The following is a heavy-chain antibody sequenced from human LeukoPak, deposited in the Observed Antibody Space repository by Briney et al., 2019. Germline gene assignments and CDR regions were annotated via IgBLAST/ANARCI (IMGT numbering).Heavy chain of an antibody. Sequence: SETLSLTCTVSGYSISSGYYWGWIRQPPGKGLEWIGSIYYSGSTYYNPSLKSRVTISVDTSKNQFSLKLSSVTAADTAVYYCARGITMIVVAPPRGWFDPWGQGTLVTVSS. J-gene: IGHJ5*02. D-gene: IGHD3-22*01. CDR3: ARGITMIVVAPPRGWFDP. CDR2: IYYSGST. V-gene: IGHV4-38-2*02. CDR1: GYSISSGYY.